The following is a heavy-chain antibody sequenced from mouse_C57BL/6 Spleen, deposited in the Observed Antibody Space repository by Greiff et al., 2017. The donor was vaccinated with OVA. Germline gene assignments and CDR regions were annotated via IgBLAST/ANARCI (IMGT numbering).Heavy chain of an antibody. Sequence: QVQLQQPGAELVKPGASVKLSCKASGYTFTSYWMHWVKQRPGQGLEWIGMIHPNSGSTNYNEKFKSKATLTVDKSSSTAYMQLSSLTSEDSAVYYCARAGIYYGNPWYFDVWGTGTTVTVSS. D-gene: IGHD2-1*01. V-gene: IGHV1-64*01. J-gene: IGHJ1*03. CDR3: ARAGIYYGNPWYFDV. CDR2: IHPNSGST. CDR1: GYTFTSYW.